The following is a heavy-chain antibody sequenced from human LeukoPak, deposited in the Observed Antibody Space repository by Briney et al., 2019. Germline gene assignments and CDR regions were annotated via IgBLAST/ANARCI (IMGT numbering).Heavy chain of an antibody. CDR1: GGSISTYY. V-gene: IGHV4-59*01. Sequence: SETLSLTCTVSGGSISTYYWNWIRQPPGKGLEWIGYIYHSGSTNYNPSLQSRVTISVDTSKNQFSLNLNSVIAADTAVYYCARGGAARLHFQNWGQGTLVTVSS. D-gene: IGHD6-6*01. CDR2: IYHSGST. CDR3: ARGGAARLHFQN. J-gene: IGHJ1*01.